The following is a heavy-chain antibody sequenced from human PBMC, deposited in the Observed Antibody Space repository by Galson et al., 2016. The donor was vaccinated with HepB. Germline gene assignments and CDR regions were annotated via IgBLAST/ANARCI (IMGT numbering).Heavy chain of an antibody. Sequence: SLRLSCAASGFAFSTFGMHWVRQAPGKGLEWLAVIWYDGNNKYYLNSVKGRFTISRDNSKNMLYLQLNRLRVEDTAVYYCAKGLAYCSGTSCLSYSDSPGGGMDVWGQGTTVTVSS. CDR2: IWYDGNNK. CDR1: GFAFSTFG. J-gene: IGHJ6*02. V-gene: IGHV3-33*06. CDR3: AKGLAYCSGTSCLSYSDSPGGGMDV. D-gene: IGHD2-2*01.